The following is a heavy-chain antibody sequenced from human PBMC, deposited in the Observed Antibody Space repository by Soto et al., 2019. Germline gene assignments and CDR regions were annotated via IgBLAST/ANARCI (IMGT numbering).Heavy chain of an antibody. CDR1: GGSTSGDDHH. CDR2: IHYSGVS. V-gene: IGHV4-31*02. D-gene: IGHD4-4*01. CDR3: ARRHSKSGEGFDY. J-gene: IGHJ4*01. Sequence: TLSLTCSVSGGSTSGDDHHWSWIRQHQGKGLEWIGYIHYSGVSYYNPYLESRVDTSVDTSRKQFSLELNYVNDADTAVYYCARRHSKSGEGFDYWGRGIMVTVYS.